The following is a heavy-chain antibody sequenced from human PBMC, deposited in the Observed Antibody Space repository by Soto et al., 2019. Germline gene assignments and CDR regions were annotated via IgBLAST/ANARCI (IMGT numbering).Heavy chain of an antibody. V-gene: IGHV1-69*02. CDR1: GGTFSSYT. CDR3: AWGPQPYYFDY. CDR2: IIPILGIA. J-gene: IGHJ4*02. D-gene: IGHD3-16*01. Sequence: KVSGKASGGTFSSYTISWVRQAPGQGLEWMGRIIPILGIANYAQKFQGRVTITADKSTSTAYMELSSLRSEDTAVYYCAWGPQPYYFDYWGQGTLVTVSS.